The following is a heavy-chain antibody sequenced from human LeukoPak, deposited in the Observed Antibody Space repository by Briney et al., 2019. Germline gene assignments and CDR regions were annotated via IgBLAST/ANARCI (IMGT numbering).Heavy chain of an antibody. D-gene: IGHD2-2*01. CDR1: GYSFTSYW. CDR2: IDPSYSYT. J-gene: IGHJ6*02. CDR3: ARRCSSTSCYGDYYGMDV. V-gene: IGHV5-10-1*01. Sequence: GESLKISCKGSGYSFTSYWISWVRQMPGKGLEWMGRIDPSYSYTNYSPSFQGHVTISADKSISTAYLQWSSLKASDTAMYYCARRCSSTSCYGDYYGMDVWGQGTTVTVSS.